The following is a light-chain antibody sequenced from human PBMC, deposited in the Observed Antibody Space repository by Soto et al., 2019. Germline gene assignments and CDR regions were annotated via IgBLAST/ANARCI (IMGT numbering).Light chain of an antibody. CDR2: DAS. Sequence: DIQMTQYPSTLSASVGDRVTITCRASQSISSWLAWFQQKPGKAPKLLIYDASTLESGVPSRFSGSGSGTEFTLTISSLQPDDFATYYCQQYNYYRTFGQGTKVDIK. CDR1: QSISSW. J-gene: IGKJ1*01. V-gene: IGKV1-5*01. CDR3: QQYNYYRT.